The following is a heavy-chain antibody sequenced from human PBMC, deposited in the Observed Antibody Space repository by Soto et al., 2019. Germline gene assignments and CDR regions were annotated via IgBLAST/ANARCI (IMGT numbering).Heavy chain of an antibody. D-gene: IGHD2-15*01. CDR3: ARDSLSCSGGSCYSGGIYSYRPGFDY. V-gene: IGHV3-21*01. CDR1: GFTFSSYS. J-gene: IGHJ4*02. CDR2: ISSSSSYI. Sequence: PGGSLRLSCAASGFTFSSYSMNWVRQAPGKGLEWVSSISSSSSYIYYADSVKGRFTISRDNAKNSLYLQMNSRRAEDTAVYYCARDSLSCSGGSCYSGGIYSYRPGFDYWGQGTLVTVSS.